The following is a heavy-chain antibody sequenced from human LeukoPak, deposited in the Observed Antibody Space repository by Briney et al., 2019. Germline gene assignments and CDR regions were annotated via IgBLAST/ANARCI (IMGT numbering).Heavy chain of an antibody. Sequence: GRSLRLSCAASGFTFSSYGMHWVRQAPGKGLGWVAVISYDGSNKYYADSVKGRFTISRDNSKNTLYLQMNSLRAEDTAVYYCAKDNGGGSYFDYWGQGTLVTVSS. CDR2: ISYDGSNK. CDR3: AKDNGGGSYFDY. V-gene: IGHV3-30*18. D-gene: IGHD1-26*01. J-gene: IGHJ4*02. CDR1: GFTFSSYG.